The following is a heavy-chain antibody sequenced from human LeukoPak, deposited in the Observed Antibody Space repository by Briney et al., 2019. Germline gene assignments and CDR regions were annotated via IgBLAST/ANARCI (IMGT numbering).Heavy chain of an antibody. Sequence: PGGSLRLFCAASGFSVSGNQMSWVRQAPGKGLEWVSLFYRGGNTCYADSVKGRFTISRDISRNTLYLQMNSLRAEDTALYYCAREPDCGADCDRHFDNWGQGTLVTVSS. CDR1: GFSVSGNQ. D-gene: IGHD2-21*02. J-gene: IGHJ4*02. CDR2: FYRGGNT. V-gene: IGHV3-66*01. CDR3: AREPDCGADCDRHFDN.